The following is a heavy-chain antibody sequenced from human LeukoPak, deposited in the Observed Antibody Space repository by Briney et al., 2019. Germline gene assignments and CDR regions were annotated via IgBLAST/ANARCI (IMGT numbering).Heavy chain of an antibody. Sequence: GGSLRLSCAASGFTFSSYAMSWVRQAPGKGLEWVSAISGSGGSTYYADSVKGRFTISRDNSKNTLYLQMNSLRAEDTAVYYCARDRDYCGGDCYLEYFQHWGQGTLVTVSS. J-gene: IGHJ1*01. V-gene: IGHV3-23*01. CDR1: GFTFSSYA. D-gene: IGHD2-21*02. CDR3: ARDRDYCGGDCYLEYFQH. CDR2: ISGSGGST.